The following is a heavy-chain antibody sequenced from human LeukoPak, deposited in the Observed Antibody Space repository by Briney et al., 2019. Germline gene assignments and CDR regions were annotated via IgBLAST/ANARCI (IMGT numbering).Heavy chain of an antibody. Sequence: GGSLRLSCAASGFNFRTYSMNWVRQAPGKGLEWVSSISSSSSYIYYADSVKGRFTISRDDAQNSLNLQMNSLRAEDTAVYYCARDQDYYDSSGYDYFDYWSQGSLVTVSS. V-gene: IGHV3-21*01. J-gene: IGHJ4*02. CDR2: ISSSSSYI. CDR3: ARDQDYYDSSGYDYFDY. CDR1: GFNFRTYS. D-gene: IGHD3-22*01.